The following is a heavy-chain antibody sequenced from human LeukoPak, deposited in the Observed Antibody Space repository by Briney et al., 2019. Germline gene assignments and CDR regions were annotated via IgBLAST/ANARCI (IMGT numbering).Heavy chain of an antibody. J-gene: IGHJ6*03. CDR1: GFTFSSYW. Sequence: GGSLRLSCAASGFTFSSYWMSWVRQAPGKGLEWVANIKQDGSEKYYVDSVKGRFTISRDNAKNSLYLQMNSLRAEDTAVYYCARLESSGWPYYYYYYMDVWGKGTTVTVSS. CDR3: ARLESSGWPYYYYYYMDV. V-gene: IGHV3-7*01. D-gene: IGHD6-19*01. CDR2: IKQDGSEK.